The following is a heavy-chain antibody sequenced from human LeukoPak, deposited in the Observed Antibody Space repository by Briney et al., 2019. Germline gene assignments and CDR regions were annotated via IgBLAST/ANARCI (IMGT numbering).Heavy chain of an antibody. CDR1: GYTFTCYY. CDR3: ARDQDTTYYYDSSANLDY. Sequence: GASVKVSCKASGYTFTCYYMHWVRQAPGQGLEWMGWINPNSGGTNYAQKFQGRVTMTRDTSISTAYMELSRLRSDDTAVYYCARDQDTTYYYDSSANLDYWGQGTLVTVSS. D-gene: IGHD3-22*01. V-gene: IGHV1-2*02. J-gene: IGHJ4*02. CDR2: INPNSGGT.